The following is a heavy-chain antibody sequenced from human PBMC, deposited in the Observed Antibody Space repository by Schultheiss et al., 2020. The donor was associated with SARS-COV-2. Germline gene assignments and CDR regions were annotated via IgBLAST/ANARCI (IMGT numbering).Heavy chain of an antibody. D-gene: IGHD3-10*01. J-gene: IGHJ4*02. Sequence: SETLSLTCAVYGGSFSGYYWGWIRQPPGKGLEWIGEINHSGSTNYNPSLKSRVTMSVDTSKNQFSLKLSSVTAADTAVYYCARLFSGSGSSDYWGQGTLVTVSS. CDR3: ARLFSGSGSSDY. V-gene: IGHV4-34*01. CDR1: GGSFSGYY. CDR2: INHSGST.